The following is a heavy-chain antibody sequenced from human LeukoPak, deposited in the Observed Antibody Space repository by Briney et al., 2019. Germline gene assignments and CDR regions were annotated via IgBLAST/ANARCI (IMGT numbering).Heavy chain of an antibody. CDR2: IYYSGST. J-gene: IGHJ5*02. V-gene: IGHV4-59*01. D-gene: IGHD3-22*01. Sequence: SETLSLTCTVSGGSIRSSYLSWIRQPPGKGLEWIGYIYYSGSTNYNPSLESRVTISVDTSKNQFSLKLSSVTAADTAVYYCARGTTMIGLDPWGQGTLVTVSS. CDR3: ARGTTMIGLDP. CDR1: GGSIRSSY.